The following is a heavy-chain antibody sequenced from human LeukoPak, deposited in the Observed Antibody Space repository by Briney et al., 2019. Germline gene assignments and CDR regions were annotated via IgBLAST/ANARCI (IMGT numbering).Heavy chain of an antibody. Sequence: GGSLRLSCAASGFTFSSYEMNWVRQAPGKGLEWVSYISSSGSTIYYADSVRGRFTISRDNAKNSLYLQMNSLRAEDTAVYYCAELGITMIGGVWGKGTTVTVSS. CDR3: AELGITMIGGV. V-gene: IGHV3-48*03. J-gene: IGHJ6*04. D-gene: IGHD3-10*02. CDR2: ISSSGSTI. CDR1: GFTFSSYE.